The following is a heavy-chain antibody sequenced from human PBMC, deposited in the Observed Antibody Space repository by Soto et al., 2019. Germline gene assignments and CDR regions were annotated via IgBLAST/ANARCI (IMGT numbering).Heavy chain of an antibody. CDR2: INHSGST. CDR1: GGSFSGYY. CDR3: ARGWGRIFDY. Sequence: QVQLQQWGAGLLKPSETLSLTCAVYGGSFSGYYWNWIRQPPGKGLEWIGEINHSGSTNYNPSLKSRVTLSVDTSQNQFSLKLSSVTAADTAVYYCARGWGRIFDYWGQGTLVTVS. D-gene: IGHD7-27*01. V-gene: IGHV4-34*01. J-gene: IGHJ4*02.